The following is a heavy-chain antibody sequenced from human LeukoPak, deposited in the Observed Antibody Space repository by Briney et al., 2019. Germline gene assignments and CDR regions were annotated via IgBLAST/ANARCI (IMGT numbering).Heavy chain of an antibody. Sequence: SETLSLTCAVSGDSFSSHYWTWIRQPPGRGLEWIGYISYIGTTNYNPSLKSRVTISIDTSKNQSSLKLSSVTTADTAVYYCARDLVTVTKGFDIWGLGTMVSVSS. D-gene: IGHD4-17*01. J-gene: IGHJ3*02. CDR1: GDSFSSHY. V-gene: IGHV4-59*11. CDR2: ISYIGTT. CDR3: ARDLVTVTKGFDI.